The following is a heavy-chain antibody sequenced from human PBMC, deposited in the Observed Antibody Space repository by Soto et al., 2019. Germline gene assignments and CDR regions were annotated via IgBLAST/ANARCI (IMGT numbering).Heavy chain of an antibody. CDR3: ARAGGLGAVAVDY. V-gene: IGHV4-30-2*01. D-gene: IGHD6-19*01. CDR1: VGSISSGGYS. CDR2: TYHSGST. Sequence: QLQLQESGSGLVKPSQTLSLTCAVSVGSISSGGYSWSWFRHPPGKGLEGIGYTYHSGSTYYNPSLKSRVTISVDRSKNQFSLKLSSVTAADTAVYYCARAGGLGAVAVDYWGQGTLVTVSS. J-gene: IGHJ4*02.